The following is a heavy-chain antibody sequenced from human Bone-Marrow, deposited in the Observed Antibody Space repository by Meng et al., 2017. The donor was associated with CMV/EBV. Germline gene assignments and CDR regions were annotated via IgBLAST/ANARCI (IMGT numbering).Heavy chain of an antibody. CDR2: IRWNGGTT. V-gene: IGHV3-20*04. Sequence: GGSLRLSCAASGFTFSSYAMSWVRQAPGKGLEWVAGIRWNGGTTGYTDSVKGRFTISRDNAKNSLHLQMNSLRAEDAALYYCAKAGITLVEGGMDVWGQGTTVTVSS. D-gene: IGHD3-3*01. J-gene: IGHJ6*02. CDR3: AKAGITLVEGGMDV. CDR1: GFTFSSYA.